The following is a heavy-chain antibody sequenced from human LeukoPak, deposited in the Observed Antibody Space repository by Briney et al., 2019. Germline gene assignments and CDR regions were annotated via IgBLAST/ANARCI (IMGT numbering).Heavy chain of an antibody. CDR3: ARGPGGRSGYHPLEDYYYYYYMDV. CDR1: GGTFSSYA. Sequence: SVKVSCKASGGTFSSYAISWVRQAPGQGLEWMGGIIPIFGTANYAQKFQGRVTITADKSTSTAYMELRSLRSDDTAVYYCARGPGGRSGYHPLEDYYYYYYMDVWGKGTTVTVSS. D-gene: IGHD3-22*01. CDR2: IIPIFGTA. V-gene: IGHV1-69*06. J-gene: IGHJ6*03.